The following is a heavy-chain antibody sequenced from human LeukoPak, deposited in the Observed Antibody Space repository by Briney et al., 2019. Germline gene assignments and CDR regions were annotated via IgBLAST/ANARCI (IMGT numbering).Heavy chain of an antibody. J-gene: IGHJ3*02. V-gene: IGHV3-21*01. CDR3: ARPDQGNDAFDI. D-gene: IGHD1-14*01. Sequence: GGSLRVSCAASGFTFSSYSMYWVRPSPGEGLEWVSSITSSSGYIYYVDSVRGRFTISRDNAKNTLYLQMNSLRAEDTAMYYCARPDQGNDAFDIWGQGTMVTVSS. CDR1: GFTFSSYS. CDR2: ITSSSGYI.